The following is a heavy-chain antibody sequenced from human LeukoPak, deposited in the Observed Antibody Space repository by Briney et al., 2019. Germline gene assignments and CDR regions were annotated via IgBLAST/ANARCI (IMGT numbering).Heavy chain of an antibody. J-gene: IGHJ4*02. CDR3: AKDPARSEYGGNSYYFDY. CDR1: GFTFSSYA. CDR2: ISGSSGST. Sequence: GGSLRLSCAASGFTFSSYAMSWVRQAPGKGLEWVSAISGSSGSTYYADSVKGRFTISRDNSKNTLYLQMNSLRAEDTAVYYCAKDPARSEYGGNSYYFDYWGQGTLVTVSS. D-gene: IGHD4-23*01. V-gene: IGHV3-23*01.